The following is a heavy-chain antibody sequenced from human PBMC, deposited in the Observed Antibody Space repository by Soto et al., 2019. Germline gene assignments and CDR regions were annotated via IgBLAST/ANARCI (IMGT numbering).Heavy chain of an antibody. V-gene: IGHV4-59*01. CDR3: ARSYSGTFYVYGT. D-gene: IGHD1-26*01. Sequence: PSETLSLTCTFSVGSMISYHWSWIRQCQGNGGEGIVYVVYTGSTKYNPTLKRLVTISVDTSKNQYSLKLSSVSAADTGLYYCARSYSGTFYVYGTLGQGILVTVSS. CDR1: VGSMISYH. CDR2: VVYTGST. J-gene: IGHJ5*01.